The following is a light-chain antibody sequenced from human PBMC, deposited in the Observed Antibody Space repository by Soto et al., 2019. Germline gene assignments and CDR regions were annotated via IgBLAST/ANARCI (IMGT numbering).Light chain of an antibody. CDR3: SSWDGTRKGPV. V-gene: IGLV1-36*01. Sequence: QSVLTQPPSVSEAPSQTVTISCSGNTSNIRSHAVEWHQHFPGKSPNLLIYFNNLLASGVSDRFSGSKSGASASLAISGLRSEDEAVYFCSSWDGTRKGPVFGGGTKLTVL. CDR2: FNN. J-gene: IGLJ2*01. CDR1: TSNIRSHA.